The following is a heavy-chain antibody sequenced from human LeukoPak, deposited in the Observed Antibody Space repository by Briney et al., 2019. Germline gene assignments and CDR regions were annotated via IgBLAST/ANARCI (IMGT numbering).Heavy chain of an antibody. Sequence: PSETLSLTCAVYGGSFSGYYWSWIRQPPGKGLEWIGEINHSGSTNYNPSLKSRVTISVDTSKNQFSLKLSSVTAADTAAYYCARGLRKYYYYYGMDVWGKGTTVTVSS. D-gene: IGHD4-17*01. CDR3: ARGLRKYYYYYGMDV. V-gene: IGHV4-34*01. CDR1: GGSFSGYY. CDR2: INHSGST. J-gene: IGHJ6*04.